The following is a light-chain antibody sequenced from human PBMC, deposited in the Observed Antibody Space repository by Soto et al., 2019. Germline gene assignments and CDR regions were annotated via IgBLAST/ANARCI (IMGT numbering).Light chain of an antibody. CDR3: QQLYNWLNP. CDR2: GAS. CDR1: QSVGTY. J-gene: IGKJ2*01. Sequence: EIVLTQSPATLSLSPGERATLSCRASQSVGTYLAWYQHNPGQAPSLLLYGASNRATSTPARFSGSGSGTDFTLTICSPEPEDFAVYYCQQLYNWLNPFGQGTKLQI. V-gene: IGKV3-11*01.